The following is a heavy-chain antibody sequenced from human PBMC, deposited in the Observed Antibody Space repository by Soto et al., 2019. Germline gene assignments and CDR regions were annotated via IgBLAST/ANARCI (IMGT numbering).Heavy chain of an antibody. Sequence: QVQLVESGGGVVQPGRSLRLSCEASGFTFSSYGMHWVRQAPGKGLEWVAFISYDGSNEYYADSVRGRFAISRDNSRNSVSLHLSSLRGEDTAVYYRANDISAAGSCSDYWGQGSLLTVSS. V-gene: IGHV3-30*18. CDR3: ANDISAAGSCSDY. CDR1: GFTFSSYG. D-gene: IGHD1-26*01. J-gene: IGHJ4*02. CDR2: ISYDGSNE.